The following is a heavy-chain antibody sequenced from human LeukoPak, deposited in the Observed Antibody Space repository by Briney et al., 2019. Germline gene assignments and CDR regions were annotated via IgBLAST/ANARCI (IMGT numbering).Heavy chain of an antibody. V-gene: IGHV4-39*01. CDR1: GGSFSSTNYY. Sequence: AETLTLTCTASGGSFSSTNYYWGWVRQPPGKGLEWIATISYSGSTYYNPSLLIRVTISVDPSKDQFSLNLTSKTAADTSDYYCVRQPSTFGISPYYVDFWGQGILVIVSS. CDR3: VRQPSTFGISPYYVDF. CDR2: ISYSGST. J-gene: IGHJ4*02. D-gene: IGHD3-16*01.